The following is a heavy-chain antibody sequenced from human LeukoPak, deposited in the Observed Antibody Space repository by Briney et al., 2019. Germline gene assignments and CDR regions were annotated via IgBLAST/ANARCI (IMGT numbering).Heavy chain of an antibody. V-gene: IGHV1-2*06. CDR3: ARDYYDSSGYYFLGENAFDI. CDR1: GYTFTGYY. Sequence: ASVKVSCKASGYTFTGYYMHWVRQAPGQGLEWMGRINPNSGGTNYAQKFQGRVTMTRYTSISTAYMELSRLRSDDTAVYYCARDYYDSSGYYFLGENAFDIWGQGTMVTVSS. J-gene: IGHJ3*02. D-gene: IGHD3-22*01. CDR2: INPNSGGT.